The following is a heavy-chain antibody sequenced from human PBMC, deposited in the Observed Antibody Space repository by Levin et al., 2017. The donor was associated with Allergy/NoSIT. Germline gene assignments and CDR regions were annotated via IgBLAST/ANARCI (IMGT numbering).Heavy chain of an antibody. CDR2: ISYDGSNK. D-gene: IGHD3-3*01. CDR1: GFTFSSYA. CDR3: AREGRAYYDFWSLGY. V-gene: IGHV3-30-3*01. J-gene: IGHJ4*02. Sequence: GGSLRLSCAASGFTFSSYAMHWVRQAPGKGLEWVAVISYDGSNKYYADSVKGRFTISRDNSKNTLYLQMNSLRAEDTAVYYCAREGRAYYDFWSLGYWGQGTLVTVSS.